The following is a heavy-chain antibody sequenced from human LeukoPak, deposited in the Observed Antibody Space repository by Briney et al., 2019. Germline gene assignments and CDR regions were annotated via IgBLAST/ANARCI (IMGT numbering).Heavy chain of an antibody. J-gene: IGHJ2*01. V-gene: IGHV3-21*01. CDR3: AKDRFTIFGVTGYFDL. D-gene: IGHD3-3*01. CDR2: ISSSSSYI. Sequence: GGSLRLSCAASGFTFSSYSMNWVRQAPGKGLEWVSSISSSSSYIYYADSVKGRFTISRDNSKNTLYLQMNSLRAEDTAVYYCAKDRFTIFGVTGYFDLWGRGTLVTVSS. CDR1: GFTFSSYS.